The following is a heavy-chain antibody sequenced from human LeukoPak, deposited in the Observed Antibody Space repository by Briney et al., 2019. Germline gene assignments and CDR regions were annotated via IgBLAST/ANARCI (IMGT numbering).Heavy chain of an antibody. CDR1: GFTFSGSA. J-gene: IGHJ3*02. CDR3: TRRRWDCGGDCNSPAFDI. D-gene: IGHD2-21*02. V-gene: IGHV3-73*01. Sequence: GGSLRLSCAASGFTFSGSAMHWVRQASGKGLEWVGRIRGKANTYATAYAASVKGRFTISRDDSKNTAYLQINSLKTEDTAVYYCTRRRWDCGGDCNSPAFDIWGQGTMVTVSS. CDR2: IRGKANTYAT.